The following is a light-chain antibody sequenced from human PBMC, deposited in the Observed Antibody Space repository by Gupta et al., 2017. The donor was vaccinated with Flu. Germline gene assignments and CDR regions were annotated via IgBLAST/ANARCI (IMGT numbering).Light chain of an antibody. Sequence: EIVLTQSPGTLSVSSGETATLSCRASQSVPRNFLAWYQHKPGQAPRLLIYGASRRSPGIADRFSGSGYGKDFTLTSTRGETEDFVVYYVQQDGASLRFGGGTKVEMK. V-gene: IGKV3-20*01. J-gene: IGKJ4*01. CDR3: QQDGASLR. CDR1: QSVPRNF. CDR2: GAS.